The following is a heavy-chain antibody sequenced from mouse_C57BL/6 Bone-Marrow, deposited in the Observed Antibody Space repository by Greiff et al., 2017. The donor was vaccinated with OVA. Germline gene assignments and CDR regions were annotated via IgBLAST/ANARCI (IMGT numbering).Heavy chain of an antibody. J-gene: IGHJ4*01. V-gene: IGHV3-6*01. CDR3: ARGPTVVAPYAMDY. D-gene: IGHD1-1*01. CDR1: GYSITSGYY. CDR2: ISYDGSN. Sequence: DVKLVESGPGLVKPSQSLSLTCSVTGYSITSGYYWNWIRQFPGNKLEWMGYISYDGSNNYNPSLKNRISLTRDTSKNQFFRKLNSVTSEDTATYYAARGPTVVAPYAMDYWGQGTSVTVSS.